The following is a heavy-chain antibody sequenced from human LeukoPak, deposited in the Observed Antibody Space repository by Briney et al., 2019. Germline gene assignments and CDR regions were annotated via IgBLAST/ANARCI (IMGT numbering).Heavy chain of an antibody. CDR3: ARRLYIAAAGIPSPFFDY. V-gene: IGHV4-38-2*01. D-gene: IGHD6-13*01. J-gene: IGHJ4*02. CDR1: GYSISSGYY. Sequence: PSETLSLTCAVSGYSISSGYYWGWIRQPPGKGLEWIGSIYHSGSTCYNPSLKSRVTISVDTSKNQFSLKLSSVTAADTAVYYCARRLYIAAAGIPSPFFDYWGQGTLVTVSS. CDR2: IYHSGST.